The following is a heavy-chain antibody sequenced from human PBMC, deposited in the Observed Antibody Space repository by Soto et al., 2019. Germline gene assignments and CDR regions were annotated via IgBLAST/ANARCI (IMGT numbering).Heavy chain of an antibody. D-gene: IGHD5-12*01. Sequence: PGWSLRLSCTASRFMFSRYAMSWVRQAPGKGLEWVSGISNSGGRTWFADSVKGRFTISRDNSKNTLYLEMNSLRVEDTAKYCSGKEWTPRRPFDSWAQGILVTVYS. CDR2: ISNSGGRT. J-gene: IGHJ4*02. CDR3: GKEWTPRRPFDS. V-gene: IGHV3-23*01. CDR1: RFMFSRYA.